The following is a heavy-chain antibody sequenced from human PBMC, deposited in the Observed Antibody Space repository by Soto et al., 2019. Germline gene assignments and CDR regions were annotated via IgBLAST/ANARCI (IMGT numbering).Heavy chain of an antibody. CDR2: ISAYNGKT. V-gene: IGHV1-18*01. J-gene: IGHJ4*02. CDR1: GYTFTSYG. D-gene: IGHD5-18*01. Sequence: GASVKVSCKASGYTFTSYGISWVRQAPGQGLEWMGWISAYNGKTNYAQKLQGRVTMTADKSTSTAYMELSSLRSEDTAVYYCARVSTVTPIVTVFDYWGQGTLVTVSS. CDR3: ARVSTVTPIVTVFDY.